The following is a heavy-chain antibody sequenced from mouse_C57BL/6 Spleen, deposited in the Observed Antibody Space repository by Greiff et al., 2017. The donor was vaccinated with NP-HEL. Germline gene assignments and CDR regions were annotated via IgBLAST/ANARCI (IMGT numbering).Heavy chain of an antibody. CDR3: ARRPYGSSYWFAY. CDR2: INPYNGGT. J-gene: IGHJ3*01. CDR1: GYTFTDYY. V-gene: IGHV1-19*01. Sequence: EVKLQQSGPVLVKPGASVKMSCKASGYTFTDYYMNWVKQSHGKSLEWIGVINPYNGGTSYNQKFKGKATLTVDKSSSTAYMELNSLTSEDSAVYYCARRPYGSSYWFAYWGQGTLVTVSA. D-gene: IGHD1-1*01.